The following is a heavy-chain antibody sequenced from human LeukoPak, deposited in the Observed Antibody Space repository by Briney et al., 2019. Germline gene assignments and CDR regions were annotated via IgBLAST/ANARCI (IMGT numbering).Heavy chain of an antibody. CDR1: GYTFTSYD. Sequence: ASVKVSCKASGYTFTSYDINWVRQATGQGLEWMGWMNPNSGNTGYAQKFQGRVTMTRNTSISTAYMELSSLRSEDTAVYYCAKKAGSGSYYNPFRFDPWGQGTLVTVSS. D-gene: IGHD3-10*01. CDR3: AKKAGSGSYYNPFRFDP. CDR2: MNPNSGNT. J-gene: IGHJ5*02. V-gene: IGHV1-8*01.